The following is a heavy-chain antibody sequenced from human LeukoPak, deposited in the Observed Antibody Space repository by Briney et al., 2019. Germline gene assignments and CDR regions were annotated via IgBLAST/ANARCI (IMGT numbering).Heavy chain of an antibody. J-gene: IGHJ6*03. Sequence: GGSLRLSCAASGFTFSSYWTSWVRQAPGKGLEGVANIKQDGSEKYCVDSVKGRFTISRDNAKNSLYLQMNSLRAEDTAVYYCARTGAATRYYYYYYMDVWGKGTTVTVSS. D-gene: IGHD2-15*01. CDR3: ARTGAATRYYYYYYMDV. CDR2: IKQDGSEK. CDR1: GFTFSSYW. V-gene: IGHV3-7*01.